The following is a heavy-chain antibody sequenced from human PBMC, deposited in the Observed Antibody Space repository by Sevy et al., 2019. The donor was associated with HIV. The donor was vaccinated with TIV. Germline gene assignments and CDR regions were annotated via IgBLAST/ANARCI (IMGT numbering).Heavy chain of an antibody. V-gene: IGHV3-23*01. D-gene: IGHD3-9*01. Sequence: GGSLRLPCAASGFTFNIYAMTWVRQAPGKGLEWVSTLSVSGGSTYYADSVKGRFTISTDNSKNTLYLQMNSLRAEDTAVYYCAKDHDNNWFDPWGQGTLVTVSS. CDR1: GFTFNIYA. CDR2: LSVSGGST. CDR3: AKDHDNNWFDP. J-gene: IGHJ5*02.